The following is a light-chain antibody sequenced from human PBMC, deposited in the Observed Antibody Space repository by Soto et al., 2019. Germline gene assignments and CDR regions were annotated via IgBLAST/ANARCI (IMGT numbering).Light chain of an antibody. CDR1: SGYSNYK. CDR3: GADHGSGGNFRV. Sequence: QSVLTQPPSASASLGASVTLTCTLSSGYSNYKVDWYQQRPGKGPRFVMRVGTGGLVGSKGDGIPDRFSVLGSGLNRYLTIKNIQEEDESDYHCGADHGSGGNFRVFGTGTKLTVL. CDR2: VGTGGLVG. V-gene: IGLV9-49*01. J-gene: IGLJ1*01.